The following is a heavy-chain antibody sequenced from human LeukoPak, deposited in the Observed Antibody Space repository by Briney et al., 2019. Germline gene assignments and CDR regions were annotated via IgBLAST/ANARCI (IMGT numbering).Heavy chain of an antibody. V-gene: IGHV3-21*04. CDR3: ARGFRPIDY. CDR2: ISSSSSYI. J-gene: IGHJ4*02. Sequence: GGSLRLSCAASGFTFSNYHMNWVRQAPGKGLEWVSSISSSSSYIYYTDSVKSRFTISRDNAKNSLYLQMNSLRAEDTAVYYCARGFRPIDYWGQGTLVTGSS. CDR1: GFTFSNYH.